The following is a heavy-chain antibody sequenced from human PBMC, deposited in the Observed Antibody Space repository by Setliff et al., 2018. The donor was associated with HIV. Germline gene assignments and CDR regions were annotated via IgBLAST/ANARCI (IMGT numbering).Heavy chain of an antibody. Sequence: GESLKISCAASGFIFSAYNMHWARQAPGKGLEWVTFISSDGNYKIYADSVKGRFTVSRDNSKNTVYLQVNSLRPEDTAVYYCARDLRITLFGGDVYYYYGMDVWGQGTTVTVSS. J-gene: IGHJ6*02. V-gene: IGHV3-30*02. D-gene: IGHD3-3*01. CDR2: ISSDGNYK. CDR3: ARDLRITLFGGDVYYYYGMDV. CDR1: GFIFSAYN.